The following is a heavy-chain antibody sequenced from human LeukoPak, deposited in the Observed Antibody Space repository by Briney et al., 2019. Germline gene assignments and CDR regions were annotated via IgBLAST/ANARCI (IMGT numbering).Heavy chain of an antibody. V-gene: IGHV3-21*01. J-gene: IGHJ3*02. CDR3: ASPGDTSGYLGAFDI. Sequence: PGGSLRLSCEAFGFSFSSYNMDWVRQTPGKGLEWISSITTSSSYTFYADSVKGRFTISGDNARNSLYLQMNSLTAEDTAVYYCASPGDTSGYLGAFDIWGQGTMVTVSS. D-gene: IGHD3-22*01. CDR2: ITTSSSYT. CDR1: GFSFSSYN.